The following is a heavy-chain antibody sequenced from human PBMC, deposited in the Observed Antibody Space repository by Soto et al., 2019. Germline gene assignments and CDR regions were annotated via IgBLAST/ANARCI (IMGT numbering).Heavy chain of an antibody. V-gene: IGHV4-4*07. Sequence: SETLSLTCTVSGGSISSYYWSWIRQPAGKGLEWIGRIYTSGSTNYNPSLKSRVTMSVDTSKNQFSLKLSSVTAADTAVYYCARDRYYYGSGSYYISWFDPWGQGTLVTVSS. CDR3: ARDRYYYGSGSYYISWFDP. CDR2: IYTSGST. D-gene: IGHD3-10*01. J-gene: IGHJ5*02. CDR1: GGSISSYY.